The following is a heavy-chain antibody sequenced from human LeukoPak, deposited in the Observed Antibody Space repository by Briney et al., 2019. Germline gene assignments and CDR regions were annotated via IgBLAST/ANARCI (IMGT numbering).Heavy chain of an antibody. CDR1: GFTFSSYA. CDR2: ISGSGGST. Sequence: TGGSLRLSCAASGFTFSSYAMSWVRQAPGKGLEWVSAISGSGGSTYYADSVKGRFTISRDNSKNTLYLQMNSLRAEDTAVYYCAKDINRYGAGNFDYWGQGTLVTVSS. CDR3: AKDINRYGAGNFDY. J-gene: IGHJ4*02. D-gene: IGHD6-19*01. V-gene: IGHV3-23*01.